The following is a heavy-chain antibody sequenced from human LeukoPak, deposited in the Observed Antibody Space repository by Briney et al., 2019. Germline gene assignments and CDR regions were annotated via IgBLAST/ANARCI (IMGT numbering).Heavy chain of an antibody. D-gene: IGHD3-22*01. Sequence: GGSLRLSCAASGFTFSNSWMHWVRQAPGKGLVWISRINSDGSSTHYADSVKGRFTISRDNAKNTLYLQMNSLRADDTAVYYCVRNYDSSAYPGAIDIWGQGTMVTVSS. CDR1: GFTFSNSW. CDR3: VRNYDSSAYPGAIDI. CDR2: INSDGSST. V-gene: IGHV3-74*01. J-gene: IGHJ3*02.